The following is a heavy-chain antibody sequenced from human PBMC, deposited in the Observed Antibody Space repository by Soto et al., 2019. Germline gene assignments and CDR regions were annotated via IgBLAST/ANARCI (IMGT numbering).Heavy chain of an antibody. CDR3: ARHFSAVAGTGFDY. Sequence: PSETLSLTCAVYGLSCSGYYWSWIRQPPGKGLEWIGDINHSGSTNYNPSLKSRVTISVDTSKNQFSLKLSSVTAADTAVYYCARHFSAVAGTGFDYWGQGTLVTVSS. CDR1: GLSCSGYY. D-gene: IGHD6-19*01. CDR2: INHSGST. J-gene: IGHJ4*02. V-gene: IGHV4-34*01.